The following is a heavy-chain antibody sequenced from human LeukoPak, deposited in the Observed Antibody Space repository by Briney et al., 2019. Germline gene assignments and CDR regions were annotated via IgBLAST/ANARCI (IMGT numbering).Heavy chain of an antibody. Sequence: SQSLSLTRALSGDSYSRNSVAWNWIRQSPSRGLEWLGRTYYRSKWYKEYAASVRSRITISPDTSKNQFSLQLNSVTPEDTAVYYCAGVECFGSGSYRFDPWGQGTLVTVSS. CDR2: TYYRSKWYK. CDR3: AGVECFGSGSYRFDP. V-gene: IGHV6-1*01. J-gene: IGHJ5*02. CDR1: GDSYSRNSVA. D-gene: IGHD3-10*01.